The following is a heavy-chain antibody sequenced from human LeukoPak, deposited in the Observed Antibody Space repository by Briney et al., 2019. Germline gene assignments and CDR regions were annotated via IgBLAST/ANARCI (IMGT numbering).Heavy chain of an antibody. J-gene: IGHJ4*02. D-gene: IGHD4-11*01. Sequence: PGGSLRLSCAASGFSFSNHWMNWVRQAPGKGLERVANIKQDGSVKYYVHSVKGRFTISRDNGKNSLYLQMNSLRAEDTAVYYCARDSDYIDGVNFDYWGQGALVTVSS. CDR1: GFSFSNHW. V-gene: IGHV3-7*01. CDR3: ARDSDYIDGVNFDY. CDR2: IKQDGSVK.